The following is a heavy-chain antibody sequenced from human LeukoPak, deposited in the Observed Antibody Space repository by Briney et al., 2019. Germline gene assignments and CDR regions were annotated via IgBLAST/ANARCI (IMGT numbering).Heavy chain of an antibody. CDR2: IHYSGTT. J-gene: IGHJ5*02. Sequence: SETLSLTCTVSGASIDSGRYYWGWIRQPPGKGLEWIGSIHYSGTTYYNPSLKSRVTISIDTSNDQFSLKLSSVTAADTAVYYCARGTPYNPWGQGTLVTGSA. CDR1: GASIDSGRYY. V-gene: IGHV4-39*07. CDR3: ARGTPYNP. D-gene: IGHD4-11*01.